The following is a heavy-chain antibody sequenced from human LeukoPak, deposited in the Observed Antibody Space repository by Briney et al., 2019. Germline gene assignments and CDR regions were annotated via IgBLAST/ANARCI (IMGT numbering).Heavy chain of an antibody. CDR1: GYTFTGYY. V-gene: IGHV1-2*02. CDR3: ARGFSRAFDI. J-gene: IGHJ3*02. D-gene: IGHD3-3*01. Sequence: EATVKVSCKASGYTFTGYYMHWVRQAPGQGLEWMGWINPNSGGTNYAQKFQGRVTITRNTSISTAYMELSSLRSEDTAVYYCARGFSRAFDIWGQGTMVTVSS. CDR2: INPNSGGT.